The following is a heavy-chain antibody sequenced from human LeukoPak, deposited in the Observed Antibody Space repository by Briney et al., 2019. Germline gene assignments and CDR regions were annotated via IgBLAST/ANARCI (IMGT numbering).Heavy chain of an antibody. D-gene: IGHD4-17*01. CDR2: IYYSGST. J-gene: IGHJ4*02. V-gene: IGHV4-30-4*07. CDR3: ARVDPVTTRFDY. Sequence: SETLSLTCAVSGGSISSGGYSWSWIRQPPGKGLEWIGYIYYSGSTYYNPSLKSRVTISVDTSKNQFSLKLSSVTAADTAVYYCARVDPVTTRFDYWGQGTLVTVSS. CDR1: GGSISSGGYS.